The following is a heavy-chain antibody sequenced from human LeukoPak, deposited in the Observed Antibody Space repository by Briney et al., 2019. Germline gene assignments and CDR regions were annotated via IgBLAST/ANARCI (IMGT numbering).Heavy chain of an antibody. CDR3: ARFSRDGYSNGY. V-gene: IGHV1-46*01. D-gene: IGHD5-24*01. CDR2: INPSGGST. Sequence: ASVKASCKASGYTFTSYYVHWVRQAPGQGLEWMGIINPSGGSTSYAQKFQGRVTMTRDTSTSTVYMELSSLRSEDTAVYYCARFSRDGYSNGYWGQGTLVTVSS. CDR1: GYTFTSYY. J-gene: IGHJ4*02.